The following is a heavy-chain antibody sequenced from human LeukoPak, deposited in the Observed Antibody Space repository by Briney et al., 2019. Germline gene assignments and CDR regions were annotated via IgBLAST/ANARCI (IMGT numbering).Heavy chain of an antibody. D-gene: IGHD6-13*01. Sequence: ASVTVSFTVSGYTLTELSMHWVRQAQGKGEEGGGGFDTEDGETIYAQKFQGRVTMTDDTSTDTAYMELSSLRSEDTAVYYCATGAPLAAAFDYWGQGTLVTVSS. V-gene: IGHV1-24*01. CDR3: ATGAPLAAAFDY. CDR2: FDTEDGET. CDR1: GYTLTELS. J-gene: IGHJ4*02.